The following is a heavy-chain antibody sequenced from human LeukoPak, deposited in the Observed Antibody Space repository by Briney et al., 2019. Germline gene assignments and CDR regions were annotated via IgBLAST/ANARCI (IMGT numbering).Heavy chain of an antibody. D-gene: IGHD6-19*01. CDR1: GFTFSSYG. Sequence: PGGSLRLSCAASGFTFSSYGVSWVRQAPGKGLEFVSSIHSNGISTYYGNSVKGRFTVSRDNSKNTVYLQMGSLREEDMAVYYCARTQQWLATGGWYWFDTWGQGTLVTVSS. J-gene: IGHJ5*02. V-gene: IGHV3-64*01. CDR2: IHSNGIST. CDR3: ARTQQWLATGGWYWFDT.